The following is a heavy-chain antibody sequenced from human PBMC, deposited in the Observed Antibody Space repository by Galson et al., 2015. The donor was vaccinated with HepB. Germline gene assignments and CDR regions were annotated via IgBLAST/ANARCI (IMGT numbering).Heavy chain of an antibody. CDR3: ARESDYDFWTGYGMDV. J-gene: IGHJ6*02. V-gene: IGHV3-48*02. D-gene: IGHD3-3*01. Sequence: SLRLSCAASGFTFSSYSMNWVRQAPGKGLEWVSYISSSSSTIYYADSVKGRFTISRDNAKNSLYLQMNSLRDEDTAVYYCARESDYDFWTGYGMDVWGQGTTVTVSS. CDR2: ISSSSSTI. CDR1: GFTFSSYS.